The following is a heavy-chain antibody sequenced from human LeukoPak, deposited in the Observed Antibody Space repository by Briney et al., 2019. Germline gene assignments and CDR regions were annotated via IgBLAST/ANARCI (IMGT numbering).Heavy chain of an antibody. V-gene: IGHV4-59*12. D-gene: IGHD1-26*01. J-gene: IGHJ4*02. CDR2: IYYSGST. CDR1: GGSISSYY. CDR3: ARGVGERGDHFDY. Sequence: SETLSLTCTVSGGSISSYYWSWIRQPPGKGLEWIGYIYYSGSTNYNPSLKSRVTISVDTSKNQFSLKLSSVTAADTAVYYCARGVGERGDHFDYWGQGTLVTVSS.